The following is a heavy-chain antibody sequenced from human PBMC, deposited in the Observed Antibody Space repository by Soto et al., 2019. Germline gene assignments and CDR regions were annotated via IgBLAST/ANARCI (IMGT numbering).Heavy chain of an antibody. Sequence: EVPLVESGGGLVQPGGSLRLSCTASGFTFDDYAMHWVRQARGKGLEWVSSISWNSGNIVYADSVRGRFTISRDNAKASLNLQMNSLRAEDTALYYCTKGASTSCFSAFDLWGQGTMVTVSS. J-gene: IGHJ3*01. D-gene: IGHD2-2*01. CDR3: TKGASTSCFSAFDL. CDR2: ISWNSGNI. V-gene: IGHV3-9*01. CDR1: GFTFDDYA.